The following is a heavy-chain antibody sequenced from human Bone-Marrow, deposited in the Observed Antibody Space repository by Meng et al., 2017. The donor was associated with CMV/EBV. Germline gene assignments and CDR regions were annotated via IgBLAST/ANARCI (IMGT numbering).Heavy chain of an antibody. Sequence: SETLSLTCTVSGGSTSSYYWNWIRQSPGKGLEWIGYIYYNGNTNYNPSLKSRVTISVDTSKNQFSLKLSSVTAADTAVYYCANLRTWIQRWGQGTLVTVSS. CDR3: ANLRTWIQR. V-gene: IGHV4-59*12. CDR1: GGSTSSYY. J-gene: IGHJ4*02. CDR2: IYYNGNT. D-gene: IGHD5-18*01.